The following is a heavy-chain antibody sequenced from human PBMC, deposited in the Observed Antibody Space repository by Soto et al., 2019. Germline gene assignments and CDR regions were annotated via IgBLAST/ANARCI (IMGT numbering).Heavy chain of an antibody. CDR3: ARVPRGYCSGGSCYSEQYYFDY. CDR1: GGTFSIYA. CDR2: IIPIFGTA. D-gene: IGHD2-15*01. V-gene: IGHV1-69*13. Sequence: SVKVSCKASGGTFSIYAISWVRQAPVQGLEWMGGIIPIFGTANYAQKFQGRVTITADESTSTAYMELSSLRSEDTAVYYCARVPRGYCSGGSCYSEQYYFDYWGQGTLVTVSS. J-gene: IGHJ4*02.